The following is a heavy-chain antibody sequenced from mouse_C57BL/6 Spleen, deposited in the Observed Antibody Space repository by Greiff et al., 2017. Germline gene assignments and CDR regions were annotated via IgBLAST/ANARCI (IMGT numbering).Heavy chain of an antibody. J-gene: IGHJ4*01. CDR2: ILPGSGST. V-gene: IGHV1-9*01. Sequence: QVQLQQSGAELMKPGASVKLSCKATGYTFTGYWIEWVKQRPGHGLEWLGEILPGSGSTNYTEKFQGKATFTADTSSNTAYMQLSSLTTEDSAIYYGAKTGDGSSYRAMDYRGQGTLGTVSS. CDR3: AKTGDGSSYRAMDY. CDR1: GYTFTGYW. D-gene: IGHD1-1*01.